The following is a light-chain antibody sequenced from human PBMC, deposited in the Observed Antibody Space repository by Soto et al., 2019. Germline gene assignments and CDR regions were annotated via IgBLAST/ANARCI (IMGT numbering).Light chain of an antibody. V-gene: IGKV3-20*01. CDR1: QSVSSNY. J-gene: IGKJ1*01. CDR3: QQYDNSPWT. Sequence: DIVLTQSPGTLYLSPGEGATLSCRASQSVSSNYLAWYQQKPGQAPSLLIYGASSRATGIPDRFSGSGSGADFTLTIRRLEPEDFAVYYCQQYDNSPWTFGQGTKLEI. CDR2: GAS.